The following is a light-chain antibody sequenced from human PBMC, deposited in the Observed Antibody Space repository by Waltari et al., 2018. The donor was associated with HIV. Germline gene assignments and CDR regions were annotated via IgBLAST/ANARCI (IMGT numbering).Light chain of an antibody. Sequence: QSALTQPRSVSGSPGQSVTISCTGTSRAVGGYDYVSWYQQHPGEAPKLIIYDVSKRPSGVPDRFSGSKSGNTASLTISGLQAEDEADYYCCSYAGSDTFVLFGGGTKVTVL. CDR1: SRAVGGYDY. CDR2: DVS. V-gene: IGLV2-11*01. CDR3: CSYAGSDTFVL. J-gene: IGLJ2*01.